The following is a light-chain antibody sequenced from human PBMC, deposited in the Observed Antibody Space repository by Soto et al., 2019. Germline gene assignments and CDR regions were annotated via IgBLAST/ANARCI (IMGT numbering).Light chain of an antibody. V-gene: IGKV1-5*03. CDR3: QHYNSYSEA. CDR2: KAS. J-gene: IGKJ1*01. CDR1: QTISSW. Sequence: DIQMTQSPSTLSGSVGDRVTITCRASQTISSWLAWYQQKPGKAPKLLIYKASTLISGVPSRFSGSGSGTECTLVISGLQRDDFATYYCQHYNSYSEAFGQGTKVELK.